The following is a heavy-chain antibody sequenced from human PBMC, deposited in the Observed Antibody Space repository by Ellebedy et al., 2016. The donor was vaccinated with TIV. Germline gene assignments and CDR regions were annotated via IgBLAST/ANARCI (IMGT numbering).Heavy chain of an antibody. Sequence: GESLKISCAASGFTFSCCAMSWVRQTPGKGLEWVSGISNSGDTTYADYVKGRFTISRDNSKDTLFLQMNSLRAEDTGVYYCAKLAGISSWYAEYWGQGTLVTVSS. CDR1: GFTFSCCA. CDR3: AKLAGISSWYAEY. CDR2: ISNSGDTT. J-gene: IGHJ4*02. D-gene: IGHD6-13*01. V-gene: IGHV3-23*01.